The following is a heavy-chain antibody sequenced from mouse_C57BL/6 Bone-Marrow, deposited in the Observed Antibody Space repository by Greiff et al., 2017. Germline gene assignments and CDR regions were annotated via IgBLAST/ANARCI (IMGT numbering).Heavy chain of an antibody. CDR3: ARRGGNYEGAWFAY. D-gene: IGHD2-1*01. Sequence: QVQLKQPGAELVRPGTSVKLSCKASGYTFTSYWMHWVKQRPGQGLEWIGVIDPSDSYTNYNQKFKGKATLTVDTSSSTSYMQLSSLSSEDSAVYFWARRGGNYEGAWFAYWGQGTLVTVSA. V-gene: IGHV1-59*01. CDR2: IDPSDSYT. J-gene: IGHJ3*01. CDR1: GYTFTSYW.